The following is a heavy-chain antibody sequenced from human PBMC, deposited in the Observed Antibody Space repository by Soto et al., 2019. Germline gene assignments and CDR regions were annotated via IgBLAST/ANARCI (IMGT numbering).Heavy chain of an antibody. Sequence: QLQLQESGPGLVKPSETLSLTCTVSGGSISSGSYYWGWIRQPPGKGLEWIGSIYYSGSTYYNPSLKSRVTISVDTSKNQFSLKLSSVTAADTAVYYCASHVLLWFGELSSFDYWGQGTLVTVSS. D-gene: IGHD3-10*01. CDR1: GGSISSGSYY. CDR2: IYYSGST. V-gene: IGHV4-39*01. J-gene: IGHJ4*02. CDR3: ASHVLLWFGELSSFDY.